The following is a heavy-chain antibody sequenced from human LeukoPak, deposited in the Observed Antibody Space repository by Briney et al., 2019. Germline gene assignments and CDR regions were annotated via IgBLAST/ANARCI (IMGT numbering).Heavy chain of an antibody. CDR1: GFTFSTAW. J-gene: IGHJ4*02. V-gene: IGHV3-15*01. CDR3: TTDWSSSSH. Sequence: GGSLRLSCAASGFTFSTAWMSWVRQAPGRGLEWVGRLKSKNDGGTADYAAPAKGRFTISRDDSKNMLYLQMNSLKTDDTAMYYCTTDWSSSSHWGQGTLVTVSS. CDR2: LKSKNDGGTA. D-gene: IGHD6-13*01.